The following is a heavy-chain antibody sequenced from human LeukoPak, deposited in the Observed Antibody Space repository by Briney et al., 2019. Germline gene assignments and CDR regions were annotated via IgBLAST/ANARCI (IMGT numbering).Heavy chain of an antibody. CDR2: TKQDGSEK. Sequence: GGSLRLSCAASGFTFSSYWMSWVRQAPGKGLEWVANTKQDGSEKYYVDSVKGRFTISRDNAKNSLYLQMNSLRAEDTAVYYCAREVHEDIVVVPAAVNKDYWGQGTLVTVSS. V-gene: IGHV3-7*01. D-gene: IGHD2-2*01. CDR3: AREVHEDIVVVPAAVNKDY. CDR1: GFTFSSYW. J-gene: IGHJ4*02.